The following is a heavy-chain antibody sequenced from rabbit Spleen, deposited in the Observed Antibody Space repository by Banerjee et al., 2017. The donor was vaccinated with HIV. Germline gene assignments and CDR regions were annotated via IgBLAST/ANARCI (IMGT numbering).Heavy chain of an antibody. CDR3: ARDGTGGSYFAL. CDR1: GFSFNSGYD. CDR2: IDPVFGIT. Sequence: QEQLEESGGDLVKPEGSLTLTCTASGFSFNSGYDMCWVRQAPGKGLEWIGYIDPVFGITYYANWVNGRFSISRENAQNTVFLQMTSLTAADTATYFCARDGTGGSYFALWGPGTLVTVS. J-gene: IGHJ4*01. V-gene: IGHV1S45*01. D-gene: IGHD8-1*01.